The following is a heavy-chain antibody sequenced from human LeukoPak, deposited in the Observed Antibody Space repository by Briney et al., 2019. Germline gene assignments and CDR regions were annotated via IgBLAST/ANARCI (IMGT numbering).Heavy chain of an antibody. CDR1: GYSFTSYW. V-gene: IGHV5-10-1*01. D-gene: IGHD3-22*01. CDR3: ARLRTDYYDSSGYFDY. J-gene: IGHJ4*02. CDR2: IDPSDSYT. Sequence: GESLRISCTGSGYSFTSYWISWVRQMPGKGLEWMGRIDPSDSYTNYSPSFQGHVTISADKSISTAYLQWSSLKASDTAMYYCARLRTDYYDSSGYFDYWGQGTLVTVSS.